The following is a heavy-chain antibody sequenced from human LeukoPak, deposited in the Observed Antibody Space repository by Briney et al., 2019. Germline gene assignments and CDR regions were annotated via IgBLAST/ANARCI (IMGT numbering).Heavy chain of an antibody. J-gene: IGHJ4*02. CDR1: GFTFGDYA. CDR2: IRSKAYGGTT. Sequence: GRSLRLSCTASGFTFGDYAMSWVRQAPGKGLEWVGLIRSKAYGGTTEYAASVKGRFTISRDDSKSIAYLQMNSLKTEDTAVYYCTRDRGGAAGELFDYWGQGTLVTVSS. CDR3: TRDRGGAAGELFDY. D-gene: IGHD3-10*01. V-gene: IGHV3-49*04.